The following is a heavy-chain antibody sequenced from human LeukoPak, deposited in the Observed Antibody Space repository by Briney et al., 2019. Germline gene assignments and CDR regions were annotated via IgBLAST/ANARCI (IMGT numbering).Heavy chain of an antibody. J-gene: IGHJ4*02. V-gene: IGHV4-59*01. D-gene: IGHD3-22*01. Sequence: SETLSLTCTVSGGSIIGSYWTWLRQSPGGGLEYIGYIYNTVDVNYSPSLKSRVPLSIDMSRSQFSLRLKSVTAADTAIYYCARSRNYDSTGYNPTYYFDSWGQGALVTVSS. CDR3: ARSRNYDSTGYNPTYYFDS. CDR1: GGSIIGSY. CDR2: IYNTVDV.